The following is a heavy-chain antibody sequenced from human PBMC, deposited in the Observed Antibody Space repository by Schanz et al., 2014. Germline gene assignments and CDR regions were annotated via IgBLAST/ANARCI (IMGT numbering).Heavy chain of an antibody. Sequence: QVQLVESGGGLVKPGGSLTLSCAASGFTFSDHFMSWIRQAPGKGLEWVSYISDSSSYSNYADSVKGRFIISRDSSKNTLFLQMNSLRAEDTAVYFCARDGGRDGYNLAFDVWGQGTLVTVSS. J-gene: IGHJ3*01. CDR3: ARDGGRDGYNLAFDV. CDR2: ISDSSSYS. CDR1: GFTFSDHF. V-gene: IGHV3-11*05. D-gene: IGHD5-12*01.